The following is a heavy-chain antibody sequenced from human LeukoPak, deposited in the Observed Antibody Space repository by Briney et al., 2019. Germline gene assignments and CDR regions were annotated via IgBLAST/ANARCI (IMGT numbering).Heavy chain of an antibody. D-gene: IGHD1-14*01. CDR1: GYTFTGYY. J-gene: IGHJ6*02. CDR2: INPNSGGT. V-gene: IGHV1-2*06. Sequence: ASVKVSCKASGYTFTGYYMHWVRQAPGQGLEWMGRINPNSGGTNYAQKFQGRVTMTRDTSISTAYMELSRLRSDDTAVYYCAREKVRQPGMDVWGQGTTVTVSS. CDR3: AREKVRQPGMDV.